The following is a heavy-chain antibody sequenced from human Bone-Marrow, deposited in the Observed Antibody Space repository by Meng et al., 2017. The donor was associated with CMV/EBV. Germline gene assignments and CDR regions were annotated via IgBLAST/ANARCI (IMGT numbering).Heavy chain of an antibody. J-gene: IGHJ6*02. CDR3: TRITMVRGVITTRSGMDV. D-gene: IGHD3-10*01. CDR2: IRSKANSYAT. Sequence: GGSLRLSCAASGFTFSGSAMHWVRQASGKGLEWVGRIRSKANSYATAYAASVKGRFTISRDDSKNTAYLQMNSLKTEDTAVYYCTRITMVRGVITTRSGMDVWGRGTTVTVSS. CDR1: GFTFSGSA. V-gene: IGHV3-73*01.